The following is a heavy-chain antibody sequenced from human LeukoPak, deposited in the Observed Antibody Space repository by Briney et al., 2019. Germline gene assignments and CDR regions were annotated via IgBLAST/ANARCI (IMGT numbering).Heavy chain of an antibody. CDR3: AKEVATISWQYFDY. Sequence: GGSLRLSCAASGFTFSGYGMHWVRQAPGKGLEWVAVISYDGSNKYYADSVKGRFTISRDNSKNTLYLQMNSLRAEDTAVYYCAKEVATISWQYFDYWGQGTLVTVSS. CDR1: GFTFSGYG. J-gene: IGHJ4*02. CDR2: ISYDGSNK. D-gene: IGHD5-12*01. V-gene: IGHV3-30*18.